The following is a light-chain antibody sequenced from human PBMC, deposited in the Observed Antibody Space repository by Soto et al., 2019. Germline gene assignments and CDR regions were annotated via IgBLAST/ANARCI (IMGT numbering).Light chain of an antibody. V-gene: IGLV2-14*01. CDR3: NSYTDSGTYV. CDR2: DVS. CDR1: SSDVGSYNY. Sequence: QSVLTQPASVSGSPGQSIAVSCTGTSSDVGSYNYVSWYQQRPGKGPKLILYDVSSRPSGVSNRFSGSKSGNTASLTITGLQAEDEADYFCNSYTDSGTYVFGTGTKVTVL. J-gene: IGLJ1*01.